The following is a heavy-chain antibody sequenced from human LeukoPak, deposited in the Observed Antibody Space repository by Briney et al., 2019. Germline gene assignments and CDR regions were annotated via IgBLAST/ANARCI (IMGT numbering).Heavy chain of an antibody. CDR3: ARGRDGYPGWLFDY. CDR1: GYTFTSYY. CDR2: INPSGGST. Sequence: GAAGKVSCKAAGYTFTSYYMHWGGHAPGQGRGGGGVINPSGGSTSYAQKFQGRVPMTRDTSTSTVYMELSSLRSEDTAVYYCARGRDGYPGWLFDYWGQGTLVTVSS. V-gene: IGHV1-46*01. J-gene: IGHJ4*02. D-gene: IGHD5-24*01.